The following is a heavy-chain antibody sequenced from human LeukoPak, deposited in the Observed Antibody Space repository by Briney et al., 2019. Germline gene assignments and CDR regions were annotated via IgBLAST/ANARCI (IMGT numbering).Heavy chain of an antibody. CDR3: ARRRGLYYFDY. CDR1: GDSFTSYW. CDR2: IYPGDSDR. V-gene: IGHV5-51*01. D-gene: IGHD2-8*01. J-gene: IGHJ4*02. Sequence: GESLKISCKGSGDSFTSYWIGWVRQMPGKGLEWMGIIYPGDSDRRYSPSFQGQVTISVDKSITTAYLQWSSLKASDSAMYYCARRRGLYYFDYWGQGTLVTVSS.